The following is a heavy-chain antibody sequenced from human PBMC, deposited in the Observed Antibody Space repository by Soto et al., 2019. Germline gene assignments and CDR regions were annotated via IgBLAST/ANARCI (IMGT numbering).Heavy chain of an antibody. D-gene: IGHD5-12*01. V-gene: IGHV4-30-4*01. Sequence: SETLSLTCTVSGGSTSSGDYYWSWIRQPPGKGLEWIGYIYYSGITYYNPSLKNRLTISQDTSKNQFSLELRSVTAADTAVYYCARQYGGYEYYFDYWGQGTLVTVSS. CDR3: ARQYGGYEYYFDY. CDR2: IYYSGIT. CDR1: GGSTSSGDYY. J-gene: IGHJ4*02.